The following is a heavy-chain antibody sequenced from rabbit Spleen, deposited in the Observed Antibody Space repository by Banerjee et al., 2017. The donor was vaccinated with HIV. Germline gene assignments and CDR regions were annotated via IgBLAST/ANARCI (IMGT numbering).Heavy chain of an antibody. D-gene: IGHD7-1*01. CDR3: ARAPTSGNTCYSFDL. V-gene: IGHV1S40*01. Sequence: QSLEESGGDLVKPGASLTLTCKASGIDFSSYYYMCWVRQAPGKGLEWSACIYSSSGSTWYASWAKGRFTISKTSATTVTLQMTSLTAADTATYFCARAPTSGNTCYSFDLWGPGTLVTVS. CDR2: IYSSSGST. J-gene: IGHJ4*01. CDR1: GIDFSSYYY.